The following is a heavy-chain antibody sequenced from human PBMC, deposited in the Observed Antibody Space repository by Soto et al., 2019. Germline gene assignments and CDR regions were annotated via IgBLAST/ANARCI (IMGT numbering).Heavy chain of an antibody. CDR1: GFTFGDYA. V-gene: IGHV3-49*03. CDR2: IRSKAYGGTT. J-gene: IGHJ4*02. Sequence: GGSLRLSCTASGFTFGDYAMSWFRQAPGKGLEWVGFIRSKAYGGTTEYAASVKGRFTISRDDSKSIAYLQMNSLKTEDTAVYYCTRDLDGSGWYWFWDYWGQGTLVTVSS. CDR3: TRDLDGSGWYWFWDY. D-gene: IGHD6-19*01.